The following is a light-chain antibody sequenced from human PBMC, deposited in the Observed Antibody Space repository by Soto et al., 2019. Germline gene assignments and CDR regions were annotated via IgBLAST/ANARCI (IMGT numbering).Light chain of an antibody. CDR3: QHYSSWT. Sequence: EIVLTQSPGTLSLSPGERATLSCSASQSVTSSYLAWYQQKPGQAPRLLIYGASSRATGIPDRFSGSGSGTDFTLTISRLEPEDFAVYYCQHYSSWTFGQGTKVDIK. J-gene: IGKJ1*01. CDR1: QSVTSSY. V-gene: IGKV3-20*01. CDR2: GAS.